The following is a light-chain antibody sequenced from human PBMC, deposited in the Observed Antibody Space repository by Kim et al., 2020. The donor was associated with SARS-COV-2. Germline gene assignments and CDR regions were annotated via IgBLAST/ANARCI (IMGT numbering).Light chain of an antibody. Sequence: SPGEGATLACRASQSVSSNYLAWYQQRPGQAPRLLIYGASSRATGIPDRFSGSGSGTDFTLTISRLEPEDFAVFYCQQYDTSPWTFGQGTKVEIK. J-gene: IGKJ1*01. CDR2: GAS. CDR3: QQYDTSPWT. V-gene: IGKV3-20*01. CDR1: QSVSSNY.